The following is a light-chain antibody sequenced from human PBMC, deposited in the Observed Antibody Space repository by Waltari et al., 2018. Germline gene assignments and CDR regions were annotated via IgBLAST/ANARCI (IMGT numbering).Light chain of an antibody. Sequence: DVQLIQSPSFLSASVGDRVHLPCRASQAISTSLAWYQQTPGKAPKLLIYVASKLQSGVPSRFSGRGSGTEFTLTINGLQPEDFATYFCQHFASYPLTFGGGTKVEIK. CDR1: QAISTS. CDR2: VAS. J-gene: IGKJ4*01. V-gene: IGKV1-9*01. CDR3: QHFASYPLT.